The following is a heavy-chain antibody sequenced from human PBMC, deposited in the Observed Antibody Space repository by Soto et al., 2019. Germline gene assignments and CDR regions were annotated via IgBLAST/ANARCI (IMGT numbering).Heavy chain of an antibody. J-gene: IGHJ6*02. CDR2: IYPGDSDT. CDR3: ARVNVEVDYYYYGMDV. V-gene: IGHV5-51*01. Sequence: GESLKISRNDSGYSFNRYWIGWVRQMTGKGLEWMGIIYPGDSDTRYSPSFQGQVTISADKSISTAYLQWSSLKASDTAMYYCARVNVEVDYYYYGMDVWGQGTTVTVSS. D-gene: IGHD1-1*01. CDR1: GYSFNRYW.